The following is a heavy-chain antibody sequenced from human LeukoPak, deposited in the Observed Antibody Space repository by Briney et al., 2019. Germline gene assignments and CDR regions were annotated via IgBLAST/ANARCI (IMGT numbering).Heavy chain of an antibody. CDR1: GYTFISYD. J-gene: IGHJ5*02. CDR3: ARVPTSYSSGWIDWFDP. D-gene: IGHD6-19*01. Sequence: ASVKVSCKASGYTFISYDINWVRQATGQGLEWMGWMNPNSGNTGYAQKFQGRVTITRNTSISTAYMELSSLRSEDTAVYYCARVPTSYSSGWIDWFDPWGQGALVTVSS. CDR2: MNPNSGNT. V-gene: IGHV1-8*03.